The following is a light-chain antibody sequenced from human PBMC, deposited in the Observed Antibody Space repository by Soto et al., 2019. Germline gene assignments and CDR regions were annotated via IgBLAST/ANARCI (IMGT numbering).Light chain of an antibody. CDR3: QHRVNGPT. V-gene: IGKV3-11*01. Sequence: EIVLTQSPATLSLSPGERATLSCRATQSVRNYFGWYQQKSGQAPRLLISDVSKRAPGIPARFSGSGSGTDFTLTISSLEPEDFAVYYCQHRVNGPTFGGGTKVEIK. CDR1: QSVRNY. CDR2: DVS. J-gene: IGKJ4*01.